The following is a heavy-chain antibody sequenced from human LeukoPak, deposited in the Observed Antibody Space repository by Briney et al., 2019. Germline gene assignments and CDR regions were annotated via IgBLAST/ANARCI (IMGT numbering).Heavy chain of an antibody. Sequence: SSVKVSYKASGYTFTSYDINWVRQATGQGLEWMEWMNPNSGNTGYAQKFQGRVTMTRNTSISTAYMELSSLRSEDTAVYYCARGCRWLQRSRTYYFDYWGQGTLVTVSS. V-gene: IGHV1-8*01. CDR3: ARGCRWLQRSRTYYFDY. CDR2: MNPNSGNT. CDR1: GYTFTSYD. D-gene: IGHD5-24*01. J-gene: IGHJ4*02.